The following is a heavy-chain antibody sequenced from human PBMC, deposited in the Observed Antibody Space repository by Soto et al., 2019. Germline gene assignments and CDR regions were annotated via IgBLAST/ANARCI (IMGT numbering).Heavy chain of an antibody. CDR2: MNPNSGNT. V-gene: IGHV1-8*01. D-gene: IGHD6-13*01. J-gene: IGHJ6*03. CDR1: GYTFTSYD. CDR3: ARGLWLGSSSWLTHYYYMDV. Sequence: QVQLVQSGAEVKKPGASVKVSCKASGYTFTSYDINWVRQATGQGLEWMGWMNPNSGNTGYAQKFQGRVTMTRNTSIRTAYMELSSLRSEDTAVYYCARGLWLGSSSWLTHYYYMDVWGKGTTVTVSS.